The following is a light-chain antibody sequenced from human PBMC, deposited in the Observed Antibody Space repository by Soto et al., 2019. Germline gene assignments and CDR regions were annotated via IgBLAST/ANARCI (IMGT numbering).Light chain of an antibody. CDR3: QQRSNWPLT. Sequence: EIVLTQSPGTLSLSPGERATLSFRASQSVSNNYLAWYQQKPGQAPRLLIYGASSRATGIPDRFSGSGSGTDFTLTISSLEPEDFAVYFCQQRSNWPLTFGGGTKVDIK. CDR2: GAS. J-gene: IGKJ4*01. CDR1: QSVSNNY. V-gene: IGKV3D-20*02.